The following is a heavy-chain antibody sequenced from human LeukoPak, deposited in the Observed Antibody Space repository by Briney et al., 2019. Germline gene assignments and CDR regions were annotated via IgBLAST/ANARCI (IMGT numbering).Heavy chain of an antibody. J-gene: IGHJ4*02. CDR2: ISSDENTK. CDR3: AKKGGSCGRYDYLDY. V-gene: IGHV3-30-3*02. CDR1: GFTFSCCA. Sequence: RGSLRLSCAASGFTFSCCAIHWVRQVPGRGLEWVAVISSDENTKFYADSVKGRFTVYRDNSKRTVWLQMNSLRAEDTAVYYCAKKGGSCGRYDYLDYWGQGTLVTVSS. D-gene: IGHD2-15*01.